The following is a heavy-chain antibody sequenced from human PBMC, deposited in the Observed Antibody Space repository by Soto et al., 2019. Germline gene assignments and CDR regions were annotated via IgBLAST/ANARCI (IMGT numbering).Heavy chain of an antibody. D-gene: IGHD3-22*01. CDR3: ARFYYDSSGYLPSPYYYYYGMDV. Sequence: PGGSLRLSCAASGFSFSDYYMNWIRQAPGKGLEWLSYISSRSNYTDYADSVKGRFTTSRDNAKNSLYLQMDSLRAEDTAVYYCARFYYDSSGYLPSPYYYYYGMDVWGQGTTVTVSS. V-gene: IGHV3-11*06. CDR1: GFSFSDYY. CDR2: ISSRSNYT. J-gene: IGHJ6*02.